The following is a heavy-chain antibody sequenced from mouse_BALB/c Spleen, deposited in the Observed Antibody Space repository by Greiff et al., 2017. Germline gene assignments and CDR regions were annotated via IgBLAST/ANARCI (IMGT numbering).Heavy chain of an antibody. J-gene: IGHJ3*01. CDR1: GYTFTDYY. D-gene: IGHD2-4*01. CDR2: INPSTGYT. CDR3: ALMITRIFAY. Sequence: QVQLQQSGAELARPGASVKLSCKASGYTFTDYYINWVKQRPGQGLEWIGYINPSTGYTEYNQKFKDKATLTADKSSSTAYMQLSSLTSEDSAVYYCALMITRIFAYWGQGTLVTVSA. V-gene: IGHV1-4*01.